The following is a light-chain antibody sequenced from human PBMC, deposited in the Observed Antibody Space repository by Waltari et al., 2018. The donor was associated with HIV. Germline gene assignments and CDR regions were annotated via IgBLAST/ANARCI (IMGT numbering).Light chain of an antibody. CDR3: QQYNNWPLT. CDR1: QSVSSN. CDR2: GAS. V-gene: IGKV3-15*01. J-gene: IGKJ4*01. Sequence: EIVMTQSPDTISVSPGERATLSSRSSQSVSSNLAWYHQKPGQAPRLRIYGASTRATGIPGRFSGSGSGTEFTLTISSLQSEDFAVYYCQQYNNWPLTFGGGTKVEIK.